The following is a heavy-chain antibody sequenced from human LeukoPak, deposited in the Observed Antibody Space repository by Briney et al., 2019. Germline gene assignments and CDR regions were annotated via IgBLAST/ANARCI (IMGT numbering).Heavy chain of an antibody. Sequence: GGSLRLSCAASGFTFSSYWMSWVRQAPGKGLEGVANIKQDGSEKYYVDSVKGRFTISRDNAKNSLYLQMNSLRAEDTAVYYCATTDIYPLSWVWFDYGGQGTLATVSS. V-gene: IGHV3-7*01. CDR3: ATTDIYPLSWVWFDY. CDR1: GFTFSSYW. J-gene: IGHJ4*02. CDR2: IKQDGSEK. D-gene: IGHD6-13*01.